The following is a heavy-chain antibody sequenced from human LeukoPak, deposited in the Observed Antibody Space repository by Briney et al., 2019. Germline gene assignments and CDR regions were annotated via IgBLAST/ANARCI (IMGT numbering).Heavy chain of an antibody. Sequence: SETLSLTCAVSGYSISSGYYWGWIRQPPGKGLEWIGSIYHSGSTNYNPSLKSRVTMSVDTSKNQFSLKLSSVTAADTAVYYCARDGTSSSWSADYWGQGTLVTVSS. D-gene: IGHD6-13*01. CDR3: ARDGTSSSWSADY. CDR2: IYHSGST. CDR1: GYSISSGYY. J-gene: IGHJ4*02. V-gene: IGHV4-38-2*02.